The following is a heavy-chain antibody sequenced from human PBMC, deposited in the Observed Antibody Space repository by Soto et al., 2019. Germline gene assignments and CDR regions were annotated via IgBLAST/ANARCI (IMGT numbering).Heavy chain of an antibody. CDR1: GLSLTSTGMS. V-gene: IGHV2-70*12. CDR2: IDWEGDK. Sequence: SGPTLVNPTQTLTLTCTLSGLSLTSTGMSVSWIRQPPGKALEWLALIDWEGDKYYSTSLRTRLTISKDTSKNQVVLTMTNMAPVDTATYHCAYISAIAAAGIGGWFHPWGQVTRVTVSS. D-gene: IGHD6-13*01. CDR3: AYISAIAAAGIGGWFHP. J-gene: IGHJ5*02.